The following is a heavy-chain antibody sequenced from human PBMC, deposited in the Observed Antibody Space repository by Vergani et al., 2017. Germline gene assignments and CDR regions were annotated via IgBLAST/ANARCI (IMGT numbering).Heavy chain of an antibody. V-gene: IGHV1-18*01. CDR1: GYTFTSYG. D-gene: IGHD3-9*01. CDR3: ASDSIPPPYYDILTGPNLYGFPPGDY. Sequence: QVQLVQSGAEVKKPGASVKVSCKASGYTFTSYGISWVRQAPGQGLEWMGWISAYNGNTNYAQKLQGRVTMTTDTSTSTAYMELRSLRSDDTAVYYCASDSIPPPYYDILTGPNLYGFPPGDYWGQGTLVTVSS. J-gene: IGHJ4*02. CDR2: ISAYNGNT.